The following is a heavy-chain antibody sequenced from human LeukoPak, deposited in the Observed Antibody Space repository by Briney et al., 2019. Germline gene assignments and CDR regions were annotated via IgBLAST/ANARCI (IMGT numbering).Heavy chain of an antibody. CDR2: INPNSGGT. CDR3: ARGWSIAAAGVDY. Sequence: GASVKVSCKASGYTFTGYYMHWVRQAPGQGLEWMGWINPNSGGTNYAQKFQGWVTMTRDTSISTAYMELSRLRSDDTAVDYCARGWSIAAAGVDYWGQGTLVTVSS. CDR1: GYTFTGYY. D-gene: IGHD6-13*01. J-gene: IGHJ4*02. V-gene: IGHV1-2*04.